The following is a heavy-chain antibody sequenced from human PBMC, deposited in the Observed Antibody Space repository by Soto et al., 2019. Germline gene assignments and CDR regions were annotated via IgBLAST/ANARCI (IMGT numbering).Heavy chain of an antibody. Sequence: GGSLRLSCAASGFTFSSYAMSWVRQAPGKGLEWVSAISGSGGSTYYADSVKGRFTISRDNSKNTLYLQMNSLRAEDTAVYYCARGGYSGYDHDAFDIWGQGTMVTVSS. CDR1: GFTFSSYA. CDR2: ISGSGGST. CDR3: ARGGYSGYDHDAFDI. J-gene: IGHJ3*02. D-gene: IGHD5-12*01. V-gene: IGHV3-23*01.